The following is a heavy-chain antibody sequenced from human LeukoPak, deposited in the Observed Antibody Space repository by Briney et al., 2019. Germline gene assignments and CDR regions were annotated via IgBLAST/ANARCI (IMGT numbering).Heavy chain of an antibody. J-gene: IGHJ5*02. Sequence: SETLSLTCTVSGGSISSYYWSWIRQPPGKGLEWIGYIYYSGSTNYNPSLKSRVTISVDTSMNQFSLKLSSVTAADTAVYYCARGGGDGYLFDPWGQGTLVTVSS. CDR2: IYYSGST. D-gene: IGHD5-24*01. V-gene: IGHV4-59*01. CDR1: GGSISSYY. CDR3: ARGGGDGYLFDP.